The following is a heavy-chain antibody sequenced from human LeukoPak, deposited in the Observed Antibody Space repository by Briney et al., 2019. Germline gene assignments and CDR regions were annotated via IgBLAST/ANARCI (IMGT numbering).Heavy chain of an antibody. CDR2: IISILGIA. V-gene: IGHV1-69*04. CDR1: GGTFSSYA. J-gene: IGHJ4*02. Sequence: SVKVSCKASGGTFSSYAISWVRQAPGQGLEWMGRIISILGIANYAQKFQGRVTITADKSTSTAYMELSSLRSEDTAVYYCARCLWVSGSCDFDYWGQGTLVTVSS. D-gene: IGHD3-10*01. CDR3: ARCLWVSGSCDFDY.